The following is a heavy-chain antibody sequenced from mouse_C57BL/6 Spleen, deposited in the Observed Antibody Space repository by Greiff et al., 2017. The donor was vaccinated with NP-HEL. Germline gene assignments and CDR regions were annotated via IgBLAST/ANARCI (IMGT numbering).Heavy chain of an antibody. CDR2: IHPNSGST. D-gene: IGHD2-1*01. J-gene: IGHJ2*01. CDR3: AFYYGNFFDY. CDR1: GYTFTSYW. Sequence: QVRLQQPGAELVKPGASVKLSCKASGYTFTSYWMHWVKQRPGQGLEWIGMIHPNSGSTNYNEKFKSKATLTVDKSSSTAYMQLSSLTSEDSAVYYCAFYYGNFFDYWGQGTTLTVSS. V-gene: IGHV1-64*01.